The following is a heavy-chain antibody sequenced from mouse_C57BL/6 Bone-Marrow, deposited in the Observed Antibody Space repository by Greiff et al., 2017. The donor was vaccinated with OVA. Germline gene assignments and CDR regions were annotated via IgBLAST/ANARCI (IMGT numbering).Heavy chain of an antibody. CDR2: ISSGSSTI. Sequence: DVKLVESGGGLVKPGGSLKLSCAASGFTFSDYGMPWVRQAPEKGLEWVAYISSGSSTIYYSDTVKGRFTISRDNAKNTLFLQMTSLRSEDTAIYYCERDSLDYEYWGQGTTLTVSS. J-gene: IGHJ2*01. CDR3: ERDSLDYEY. V-gene: IGHV5-17*01. D-gene: IGHD6-2*01. CDR1: GFTFSDYG.